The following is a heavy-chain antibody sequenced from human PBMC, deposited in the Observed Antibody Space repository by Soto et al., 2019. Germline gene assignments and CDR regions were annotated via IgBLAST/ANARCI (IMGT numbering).Heavy chain of an antibody. J-gene: IGHJ6*02. CDR1: GYSVTSYW. V-gene: IGHV5-10-1*01. CDR2: IDPSDSYT. Sequence: PGESLKISCKGSGYSVTSYWISWVRQMPGKGLEWMGRIDPSDSYTNYSPSFQGHVTISADKSISTAYLQWSSLKASDTAMYYCARHRYSSRLPYSSGMDVWGQGTTVTVS. D-gene: IGHD6-13*01. CDR3: ARHRYSSRLPYSSGMDV.